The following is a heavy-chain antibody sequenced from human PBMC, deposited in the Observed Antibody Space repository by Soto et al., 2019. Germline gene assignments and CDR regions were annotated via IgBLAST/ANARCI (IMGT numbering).Heavy chain of an antibody. CDR2: IWYDGSNK. J-gene: IGHJ3*02. CDR3: AGSYIVGATIGAFDI. D-gene: IGHD1-26*01. V-gene: IGHV3-33*01. CDR1: GFTFSSYG. Sequence: GGSLRLSCAASGFTFSSYGMHWVRQAPGKGLEWVAVIWYDGSNKYYADSVKGRVTISRDNSKNTLYLQMNSLRAEDTAVYYCAGSYIVGATIGAFDIWGQGTMVTVSS.